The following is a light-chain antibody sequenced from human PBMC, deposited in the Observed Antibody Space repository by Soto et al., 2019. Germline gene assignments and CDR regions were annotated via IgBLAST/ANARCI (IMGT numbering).Light chain of an antibody. V-gene: IGKV1-9*01. Sequence: DIQLTQSPSFLSASVGDRVTISCRASQGIGDYLAWYQQKPGKAPKLLIYGASTLQSGVPSRFSGSASGTEFTLTISSLPPEDFATYFCQQFNAYPLTFGGGTKLEIK. CDR3: QQFNAYPLT. CDR2: GAS. CDR1: QGIGDY. J-gene: IGKJ4*01.